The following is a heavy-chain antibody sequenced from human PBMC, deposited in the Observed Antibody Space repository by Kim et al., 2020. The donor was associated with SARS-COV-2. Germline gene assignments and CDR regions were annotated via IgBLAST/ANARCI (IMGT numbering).Heavy chain of an antibody. Sequence: VKRRFTISRDNSKNTLYLQMNSLRAEDTALYYCATLGYCIAGTCSGRSDYWGQGTLVTVSS. V-gene: IGHV3-23*01. J-gene: IGHJ4*02. D-gene: IGHD2-15*01. CDR3: ATLGYCIAGTCSGRSDY.